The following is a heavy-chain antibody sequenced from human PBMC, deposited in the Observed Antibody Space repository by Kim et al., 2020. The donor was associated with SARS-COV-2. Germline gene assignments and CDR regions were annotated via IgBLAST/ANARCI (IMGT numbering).Heavy chain of an antibody. D-gene: IGHD6-25*01. Sequence: YHPSHKSRVTISVDTAKTQFSRKLSSVTAADTAVYYCARVSSAKSNWFGPWGQGTLVTVSS. CDR3: ARVSSAKSNWFGP. V-gene: IGHV4-59*01. J-gene: IGHJ5*02.